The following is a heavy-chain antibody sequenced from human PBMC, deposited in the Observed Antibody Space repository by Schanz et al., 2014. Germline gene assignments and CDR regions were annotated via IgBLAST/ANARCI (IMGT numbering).Heavy chain of an antibody. D-gene: IGHD3-10*01. CDR1: GGTFSSST. Sequence: QVQLVQSGAEVKKPGSSVKVSCKASGGTFSSSTLTWVRQAPGQGLEWMGRIIPILDKTNYAQKFQGRVTMTRDTSTSTVYMELSSLISDDTAVYYCVRDAGWAFGDYHGMDVWGQGTSVTVAS. CDR3: VRDAGWAFGDYHGMDV. V-gene: IGHV1-69*08. CDR2: IIPILDKT. J-gene: IGHJ6*02.